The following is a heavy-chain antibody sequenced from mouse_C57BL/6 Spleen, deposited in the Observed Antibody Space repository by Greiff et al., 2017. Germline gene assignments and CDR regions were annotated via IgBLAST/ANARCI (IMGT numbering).Heavy chain of an antibody. J-gene: IGHJ3*01. Sequence: VQLVESGAELVRPGASVTLSCKASGYTFTDYEMHWVKQTPVHGLEWIGAIDPETGGTAYNQKFKGKAILTADKSSSTAYMELRSLTSEDSAVYYCTKRGAYSNYGGSWFAYWGQGTLVTVSA. CDR3: TKRGAYSNYGGSWFAY. CDR2: IDPETGGT. CDR1: GYTFTDYE. D-gene: IGHD2-5*01. V-gene: IGHV1-15*01.